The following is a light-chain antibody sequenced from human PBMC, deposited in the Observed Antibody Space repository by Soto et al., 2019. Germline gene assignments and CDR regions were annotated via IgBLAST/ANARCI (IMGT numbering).Light chain of an antibody. Sequence: EIVLTQSPGTLSSSPGERATLSCRASQSVSSNFLAWYQQRHGQAPRLRIYGASSRATGIPARFSGSGSETDFTLTISRLEPEDFALYYCHKYGSAPITFGHGPRLDIK. J-gene: IGKJ5*01. CDR2: GAS. V-gene: IGKV3-20*01. CDR3: HKYGSAPIT. CDR1: QSVSSNF.